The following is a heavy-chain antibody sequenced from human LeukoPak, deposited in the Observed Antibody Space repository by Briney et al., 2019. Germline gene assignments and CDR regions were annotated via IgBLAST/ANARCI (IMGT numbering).Heavy chain of an antibody. V-gene: IGHV3-23*01. J-gene: IGHJ4*02. CDR2: ISGGGGST. CDR3: AKVPRYCSGGSCYGGRFDY. D-gene: IGHD2-15*01. Sequence: GGSLRLSCAASGFTFSSYAMSWVRQAPGKGLEWVSAISGGGGSTYYADSVKGRFTISRDNSRDTLYLQMDSLRAEDTAVYYCAKVPRYCSGGSCYGGRFDYWGQGTLVTVSS. CDR1: GFTFSSYA.